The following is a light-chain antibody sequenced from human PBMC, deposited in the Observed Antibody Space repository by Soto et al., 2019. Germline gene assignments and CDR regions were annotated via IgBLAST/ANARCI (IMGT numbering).Light chain of an antibody. CDR1: QSVSSSY. CDR2: GSS. J-gene: IGKJ5*01. Sequence: EIVLTQSPGALSLSPGDGAALSCRASQSVSSSYLSWYQQKPGQAPRLLIHGSSNRATGIPARFSGSGSGTDFTLTISRLEPEDFAVYFCQHYGSSPITFGQGTRLEIK. V-gene: IGKV3-20*01. CDR3: QHYGSSPIT.